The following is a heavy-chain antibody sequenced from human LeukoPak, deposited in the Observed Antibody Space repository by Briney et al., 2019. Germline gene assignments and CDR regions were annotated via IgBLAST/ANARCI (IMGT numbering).Heavy chain of an antibody. CDR1: GFIFSSYG. CDR3: AKGRGRWFGELLVDY. CDR2: ISYDGSNK. Sequence: GGSLRLSCAASGFIFSSYGMHRVRQAPGKGLEWVAVISYDGSNKYYADSVKGRFTISRDNSKNTLYLQMNSLRAEDTAVYYCAKGRGRWFGELLVDYWGQGTLVTVSS. D-gene: IGHD3-10*01. J-gene: IGHJ4*02. V-gene: IGHV3-30*18.